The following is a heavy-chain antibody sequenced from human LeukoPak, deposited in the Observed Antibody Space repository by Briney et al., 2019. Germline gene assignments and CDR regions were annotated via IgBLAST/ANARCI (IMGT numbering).Heavy chain of an antibody. D-gene: IGHD5-18*01. Sequence: GGSLRLSCAASGFTFSSYEMNWVRQAPGKGLEWGSYISSSGSTIYYADSVKGRFTISRDNAKNSLYLQMNSLRAEDTAVYYCARCVGLWSYEFDYWGQGTLVTVSS. J-gene: IGHJ4*02. V-gene: IGHV3-48*03. CDR2: ISSSGSTI. CDR3: ARCVGLWSYEFDY. CDR1: GFTFSSYE.